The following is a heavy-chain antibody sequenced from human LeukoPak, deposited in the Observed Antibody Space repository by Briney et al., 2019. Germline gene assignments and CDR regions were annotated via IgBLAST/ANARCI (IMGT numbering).Heavy chain of an antibody. CDR3: AKAKSLVGTAPTRWFDP. D-gene: IGHD1-26*01. J-gene: IGHJ5*02. V-gene: IGHV3-23*01. Sequence: GGSLRLSCAASGFTFSSYAMSWVRQAPGKGLEWVSAISGSGGSTFYADSVKGWFTISRDSSKSTLYLQMNSLRAEDTAVYYCAKAKSLVGTAPTRWFDPWGQGTLVTVSS. CDR1: GFTFSSYA. CDR2: ISGSGGST.